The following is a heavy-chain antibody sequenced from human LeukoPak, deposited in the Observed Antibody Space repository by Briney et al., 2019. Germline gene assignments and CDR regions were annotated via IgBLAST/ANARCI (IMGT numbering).Heavy chain of an antibody. CDR2: ISSSSSYI. CDR1: GFTFSSYS. V-gene: IGHV3-21*01. D-gene: IGHD2-2*01. Sequence: GGSLRLSCAASGFTFSSYSMNWVRQAPAKGLEWVSSISSSSSYIYYADSVKGRFTISRDNAKNSLYLQMNSLRAEDTAVYYCARDLVVVPAAMSYYYDMDVWGKGTTVTVSS. CDR3: ARDLVVVPAAMSYYYDMDV. J-gene: IGHJ6*04.